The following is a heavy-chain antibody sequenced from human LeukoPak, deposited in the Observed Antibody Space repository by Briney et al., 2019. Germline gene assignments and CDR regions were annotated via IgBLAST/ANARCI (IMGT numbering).Heavy chain of an antibody. V-gene: IGHV4-30-4*01. D-gene: IGHD2-21*02. Sequence: SGTLSLTCAVSGGSISSSNWWSWIRQPPGKGLEWIGYIYYSGSTYYNPSLKSRVTISVDTSKNQFSLKLSSVTAADTAVYYCARDRVVVTAKTYYYYGMDVWGQGTTVTVSS. CDR2: IYYSGST. CDR1: GGSISSSNW. CDR3: ARDRVVVTAKTYYYYGMDV. J-gene: IGHJ6*02.